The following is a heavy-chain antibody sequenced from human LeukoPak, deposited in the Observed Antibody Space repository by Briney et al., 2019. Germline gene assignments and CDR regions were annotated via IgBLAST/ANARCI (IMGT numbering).Heavy chain of an antibody. Sequence: GASVKVSCKASGYTFTGYYMHWVRQAPGQGLEWMGWINPNSGGTNYAQKFQGRVTMTRDMSISTAYMELSRLRSDDTAVYYCARDQYYDSSGYYRRQGYYGMDVWGQGTTVTVSS. CDR2: INPNSGGT. D-gene: IGHD3-22*01. V-gene: IGHV1-2*02. J-gene: IGHJ6*02. CDR1: GYTFTGYY. CDR3: ARDQYYDSSGYYRRQGYYGMDV.